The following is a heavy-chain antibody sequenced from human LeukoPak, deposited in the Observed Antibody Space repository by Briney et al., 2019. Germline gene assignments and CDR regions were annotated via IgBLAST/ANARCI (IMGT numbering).Heavy chain of an antibody. CDR2: IYYSGST. CDR3: ARQGWYSSGWYYYFDY. J-gene: IGHJ4*02. Sequence: PSEPLSLTCIVSGGSISSSSYYWVWIRQPPGKGLGWIGSIYYSGSTYYNPSLKSRVTISVDTSKNQFSLKLSSVTAADTAVYYCARQGWYSSGWYYYFDYWGQGTLATVSS. CDR1: GGSISSSSYY. D-gene: IGHD6-19*01. V-gene: IGHV4-39*01.